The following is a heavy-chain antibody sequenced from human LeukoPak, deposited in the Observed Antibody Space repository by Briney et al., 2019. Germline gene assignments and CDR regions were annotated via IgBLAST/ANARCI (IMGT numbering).Heavy chain of an antibody. CDR3: ARASGCYDY. D-gene: IGHD6-19*01. J-gene: IGHJ4*02. CDR1: GFSFSTYG. CDR2: ICFDGSNK. V-gene: IGHV3-33*01. Sequence: GGSLRLSCAASGFSFSTYGMHWVRQAPGKGLEWVAVICFDGSNKYYADSVKGRFTISRDNSKNTLYLQMNSLRVEDTAVYYCARASGCYDYWGQGTLVTVSS.